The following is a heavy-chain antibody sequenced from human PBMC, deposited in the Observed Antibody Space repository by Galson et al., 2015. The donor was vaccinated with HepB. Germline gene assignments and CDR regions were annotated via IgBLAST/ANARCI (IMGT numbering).Heavy chain of an antibody. V-gene: IGHV3-30-3*01. D-gene: IGHD3-10*01. CDR3: ARGSGSGSSYKPLFDY. CDR1: GFTFSNYA. CDR2: ILYDGSNK. J-gene: IGHJ4*02. Sequence: SLRLSCAASGFTFSNYAMHWVRQAPGKELEWVASILYDGSNKDYADSVKGRFTISRDNSKNTLYLQMNSLRAEDTTVYYCARGSGSGSSYKPLFDYWGQGTLVTVSS.